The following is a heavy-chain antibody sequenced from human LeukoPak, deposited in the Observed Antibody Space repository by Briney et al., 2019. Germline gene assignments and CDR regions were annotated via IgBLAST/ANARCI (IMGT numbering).Heavy chain of an antibody. J-gene: IGHJ4*02. Sequence: GASVKVSCKASGHTFTSYGIIWVPQAPGQVLESMGWISAYNGNTNYAQKLQGRVTMTTDTSTSTAYMELRSLRSDDTAVYYCARGLPLGTTYYFDYWGQGTLVTVSS. D-gene: IGHD1-1*01. CDR1: GHTFTSYG. V-gene: IGHV1-18*01. CDR3: ARGLPLGTTYYFDY. CDR2: ISAYNGNT.